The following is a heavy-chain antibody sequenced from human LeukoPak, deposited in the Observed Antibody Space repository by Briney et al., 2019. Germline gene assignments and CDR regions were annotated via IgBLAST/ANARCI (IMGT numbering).Heavy chain of an antibody. Sequence: KSSETLSLTCTVSGGSISSYYWSWIRQPPGKGLEWIGRIYTSGSTNYNPSLKSRVTISVDTSKSQFSLKLSSVTAADTAVYYCAREGNFHYYYYMDVWGKGTTVTISS. CDR3: AREGNFHYYYYMDV. D-gene: IGHD2/OR15-2a*01. V-gene: IGHV4-4*07. CDR2: IYTSGST. J-gene: IGHJ6*03. CDR1: GGSISSYY.